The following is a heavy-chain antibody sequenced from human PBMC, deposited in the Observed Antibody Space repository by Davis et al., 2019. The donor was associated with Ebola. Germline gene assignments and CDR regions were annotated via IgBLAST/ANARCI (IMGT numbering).Heavy chain of an antibody. D-gene: IGHD4-11*01. CDR2: IYHSGST. CDR3: ARGLRGTVTTPPDY. J-gene: IGHJ4*02. Sequence: SETLSLTCTVSGYSISSGYYWGWIRQPPGKGLEWIGSIYHSGSTYYNPSLKSRVTISVDTSKNQFSLKLSSVTAADTAVYYCARGLRGTVTTPPDYWGQGTLVTVSS. V-gene: IGHV4-38-2*02. CDR1: GYSISSGYY.